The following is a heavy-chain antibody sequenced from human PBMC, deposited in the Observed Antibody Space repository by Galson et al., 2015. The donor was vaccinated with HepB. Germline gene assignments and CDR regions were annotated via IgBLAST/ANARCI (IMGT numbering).Heavy chain of an antibody. V-gene: IGHV3-48*02. Sequence: SLRLSCAASGFTFSSYSMNWVRQAPGKGLEWVSYISSSSSTIYYADSVKGRFTISRDNAKNSLYLQMNSLRDEDTAVYYCARVSIPNLPSGWPDYWGQGTLVTVSS. CDR3: ARVSIPNLPSGWPDY. J-gene: IGHJ4*02. CDR1: GFTFSSYS. CDR2: ISSSSSTI. D-gene: IGHD6-19*01.